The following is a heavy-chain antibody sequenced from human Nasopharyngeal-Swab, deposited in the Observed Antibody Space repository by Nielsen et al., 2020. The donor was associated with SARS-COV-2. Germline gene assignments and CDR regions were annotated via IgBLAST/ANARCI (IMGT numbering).Heavy chain of an antibody. D-gene: IGHD1-26*01. V-gene: IGHV4-4*07. Sequence: SETLSLTCTVSGGSISSYYWSWIRQPAGKGLEWIGRIYTSGSTNYNPSLKSRVTMSVDTSKNQFSLKLSSVTAADTAVYYCAGLIVGARADNWFDPWGQGTLVTVSS. CDR3: AGLIVGARADNWFDP. CDR1: GGSISSYY. J-gene: IGHJ5*02. CDR2: IYTSGST.